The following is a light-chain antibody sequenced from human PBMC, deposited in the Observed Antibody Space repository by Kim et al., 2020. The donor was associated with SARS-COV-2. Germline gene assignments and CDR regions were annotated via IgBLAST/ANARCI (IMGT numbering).Light chain of an antibody. V-gene: IGKV3-15*01. Sequence: EIVMTQSPATLSVSPGERATLSCRASQSVTTKLAWYQQKPGQAPRLLIYGASTRATGIPARFSGSGSGTEFTLTISSLQSEDFAVYYCQQYNNWATFGQGTKVEIK. CDR3: QQYNNWAT. CDR1: QSVTTK. J-gene: IGKJ1*01. CDR2: GAS.